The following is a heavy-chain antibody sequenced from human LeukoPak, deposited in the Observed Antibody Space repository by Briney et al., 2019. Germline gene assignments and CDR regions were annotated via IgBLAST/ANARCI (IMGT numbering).Heavy chain of an antibody. D-gene: IGHD5-18*01. J-gene: IGHJ5*02. CDR3: ARLRYSYGRFGWFDP. CDR1: GGSISSYY. Sequence: SETLSLTCTVSGGSISSYYWSWIRQPPGKGLEWIGYIYYSGSTNYNPSPRSRVTISVDTSKNQFSLKLSSVTAADTAVYYCARLRYSYGRFGWFDPWGQGTLVTVSS. V-gene: IGHV4-59*08. CDR2: IYYSGST.